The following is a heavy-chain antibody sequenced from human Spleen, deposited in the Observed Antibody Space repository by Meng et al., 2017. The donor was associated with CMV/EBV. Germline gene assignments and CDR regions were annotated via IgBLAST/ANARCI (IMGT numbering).Heavy chain of an antibody. CDR2: ISWNSGSI. J-gene: IGHJ6*02. CDR1: GFTFDDYA. Sequence: SLKISCAASGFTFDDYAMHWVRQAPGKGLEWVSGISWNSGSIGYADSVKGRFTISRDNAKNSLYLQMNSLRAEDTALYYCAKDIRDGLPRIDGMDVWGQGTMVTVSS. V-gene: IGHV3-9*01. D-gene: IGHD5-24*01. CDR3: AKDIRDGLPRIDGMDV.